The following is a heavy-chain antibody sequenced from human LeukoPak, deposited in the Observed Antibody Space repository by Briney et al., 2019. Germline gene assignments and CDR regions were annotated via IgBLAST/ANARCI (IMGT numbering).Heavy chain of an antibody. Sequence: SETLSLTCTVAGGSISGSYWSWIRQPPGKGLEWIGYIYYSGSTNYNPSLKSRVTISVDTSKNQFSLKLSSVTAADTAVYYCARDGGRYGIDSWGQGTLVTVSS. V-gene: IGHV4-59*01. D-gene: IGHD3-16*01. J-gene: IGHJ4*02. CDR1: GGSISGSY. CDR2: IYYSGST. CDR3: ARDGGRYGIDS.